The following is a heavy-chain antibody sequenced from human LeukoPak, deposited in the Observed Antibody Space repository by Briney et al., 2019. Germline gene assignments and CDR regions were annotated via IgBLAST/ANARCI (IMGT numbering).Heavy chain of an antibody. CDR2: ISGSGGST. CDR1: GFTFTSYA. Sequence: GGSLRLSCGASGFTFTSYAMSWIRQAPGKGLEWVSAISGSGGSTYYADSVKGRFTISRDNSKNTLYLEMNSLRAEDTAVYYCARGGAYCSNGVCLIDYWGQGTLVSVSS. V-gene: IGHV3-23*01. D-gene: IGHD2-8*01. CDR3: ARGGAYCSNGVCLIDY. J-gene: IGHJ4*02.